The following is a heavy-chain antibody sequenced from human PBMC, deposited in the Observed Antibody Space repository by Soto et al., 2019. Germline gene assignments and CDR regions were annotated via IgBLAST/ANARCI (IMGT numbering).Heavy chain of an antibody. CDR3: ARDQSYCGGDCYGYNWFEP. CDR2: ISAYNGNT. CDR1: GYTFTSYG. V-gene: IGHV1-18*01. Sequence: ASVKVSCKASGYTFTSYGISWVRQAPGQGLEWMGWISAYNGNTNYAQKLQGRVTMTTDTCTSTAYMELRSLRSDDTAVYYCARDQSYCGGDCYGYNWFEPWGQGTLVTVSS. J-gene: IGHJ5*02. D-gene: IGHD2-21*02.